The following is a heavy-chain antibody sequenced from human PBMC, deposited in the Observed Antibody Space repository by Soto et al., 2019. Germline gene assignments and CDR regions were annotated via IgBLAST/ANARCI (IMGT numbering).Heavy chain of an antibody. CDR2: IKSDGSDT. J-gene: IGHJ2*01. CDR1: GFTFSSYW. D-gene: IGHD3-10*01. V-gene: IGHV3-74*01. CDR3: AREGDAGYWHFDR. Sequence: EVQLVESGGGLVQPGGSLRISCAASGFTFSSYWMHWVRQAPGKGLVWVSRIKSDGSDTSYADSVKGRFTISSDNAKNTLYLQMNSLRAEDTAVYYCAREGDAGYWHFDRWGRGTLVTVSS.